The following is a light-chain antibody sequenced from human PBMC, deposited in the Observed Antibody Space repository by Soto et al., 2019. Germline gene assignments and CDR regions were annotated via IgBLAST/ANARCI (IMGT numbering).Light chain of an antibody. CDR2: GAS. Sequence: EIVLTQSPGTLSLSPGERATLSCRASQSVSSNLAWYQQKPGQAPRLLVYGASIRATGIPDRFSGSGSGTDFTLTISRLEPKDFAVYYCQQYGTSPYTFGQGTKVDIK. V-gene: IGKV3-20*01. J-gene: IGKJ2*01. CDR3: QQYGTSPYT. CDR1: QSVSSN.